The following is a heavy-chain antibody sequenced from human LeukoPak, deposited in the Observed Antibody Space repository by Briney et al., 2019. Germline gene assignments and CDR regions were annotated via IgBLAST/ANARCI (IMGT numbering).Heavy chain of an antibody. Sequence: PSETLSLTCTVSGGSISSGDYYWSWIRQPPGKGLEWIGYIYYSGSTYYNPSLKSRVTISVDTSKNQFSLKLSSVTAADTAVYYCASLPYYYDSSGYLPWGQGTLVTVSS. CDR3: ASLPYYYDSSGYLP. D-gene: IGHD3-22*01. CDR2: IYYSGST. J-gene: IGHJ4*02. CDR1: GGSISSGDYY. V-gene: IGHV4-30-4*01.